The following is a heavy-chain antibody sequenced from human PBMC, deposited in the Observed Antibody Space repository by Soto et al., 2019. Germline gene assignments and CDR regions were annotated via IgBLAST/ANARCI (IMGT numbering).Heavy chain of an antibody. CDR2: ISQSGST. V-gene: IGHV4-34*01. CDR1: GGSFSGYY. Sequence: QVQIQQWGAGLLKPSETLSLTCGVYGGSFSGYYWTWIRQPPGKGLEWIGEISQSGSTNYNPSLRGRVTISLDTSKNQFSLKLSSVTAADTAEYYCARDAYCSTTRCNDGLDVWGQGTTVTVSS. J-gene: IGHJ6*02. CDR3: ARDAYCSTTRCNDGLDV. D-gene: IGHD2-2*01.